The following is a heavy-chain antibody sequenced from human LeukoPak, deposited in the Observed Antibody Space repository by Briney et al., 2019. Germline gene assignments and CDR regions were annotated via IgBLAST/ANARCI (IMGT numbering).Heavy chain of an antibody. J-gene: IGHJ6*03. D-gene: IGHD2-2*02. CDR3: ASCGSSTSCYTFYYYYMDV. V-gene: IGHV1-69*13. CDR2: VITISGTA. Sequence: SVKVSCKASGGTFTRYAISWGRQAPGQGLEWMGEVITISGTANYAQKCQGRVKITADESTSTAYMGLSSLRSEDTAVYYCASCGSSTSCYTFYYYYMDVWGKGTTVTVSS. CDR1: GGTFTRYA.